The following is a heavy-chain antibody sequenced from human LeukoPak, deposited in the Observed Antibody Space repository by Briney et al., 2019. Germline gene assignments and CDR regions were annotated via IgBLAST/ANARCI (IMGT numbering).Heavy chain of an antibody. J-gene: IGHJ4*02. CDR1: GGSISSSNW. Sequence: PSETLSLTCAVSGGSISSSNWWSWVRQPPGKGLEWIGRIYTSGSTNYNPSLKSRVTISVDTSKNQFSLKLSSVTAADTAVYYCARSGSGYLRYYFDYWGQGTLVTVSS. V-gene: IGHV4-4*02. CDR2: IYTSGST. CDR3: ARSGSGYLRYYFDY. D-gene: IGHD5-12*01.